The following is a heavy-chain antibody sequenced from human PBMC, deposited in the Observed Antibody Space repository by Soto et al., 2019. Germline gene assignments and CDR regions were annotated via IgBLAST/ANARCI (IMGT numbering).Heavy chain of an antibody. J-gene: IGHJ5*02. CDR3: ARDVRQYDGRGTYFEWFDP. CDR2: IYYTGNT. Sequence: QVQLQESRPGLVKPSQTLSLTCTVSGGSISSHDYYWSWLRQYPGKGLEWIGYIYYTGNTYLNPSLKSRLNISVDTSKNEFSLRLSSVTAADTALDYCARDVRQYDGRGTYFEWFDPWGQGTLVTVSS. CDR1: GGSISSHDYY. D-gene: IGHD3-16*01. V-gene: IGHV4-31*03.